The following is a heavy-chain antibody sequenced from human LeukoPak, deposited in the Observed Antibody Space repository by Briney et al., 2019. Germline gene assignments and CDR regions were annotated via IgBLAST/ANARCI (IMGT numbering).Heavy chain of an antibody. CDR1: GFTFSSYW. CDR3: ARKGLGGELGGFDY. J-gene: IGHJ4*02. CDR2: ISGSGGST. V-gene: IGHV3-23*01. Sequence: GGSLRLSCAASGFTFSSYWMSWVRQAPGKGLEWVSAISGSGGSTYYADSVKGRFTISRDNSKNTLYLQMNSLRAEDTAVYYCARKGLGGELGGFDYWGQGTLVSVSS. D-gene: IGHD3-16*01.